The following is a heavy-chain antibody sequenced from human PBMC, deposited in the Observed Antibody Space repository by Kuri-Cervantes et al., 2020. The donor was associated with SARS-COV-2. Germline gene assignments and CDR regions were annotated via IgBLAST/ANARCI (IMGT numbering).Heavy chain of an antibody. V-gene: IGHV4-39*07. CDR3: ARSPDLWWFDP. D-gene: IGHD3-3*01. CDR1: GGSISSGDYY. CDR2: IYYSGST. Sequence: SETLSLTCTVSGGSISSGDYYWSWIRQPPGKGLEWIGSIYYSGSTYYNPSLKSRVTISVDTSKNQFSLKLSSVTAADTAVYYCARSPDLWWFDPWGQGTLVTVSS. J-gene: IGHJ5*02.